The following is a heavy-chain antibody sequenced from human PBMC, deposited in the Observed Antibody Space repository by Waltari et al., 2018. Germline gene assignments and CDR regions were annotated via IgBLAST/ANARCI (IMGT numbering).Heavy chain of an antibody. J-gene: IGHJ3*02. CDR2: INHSGST. CDR1: GGSFSGYY. V-gene: IGHV4-34*01. CDR3: ARAGAWYAFDI. Sequence: QVQLQQWGAGLLKPSETLSLTCAVYGGSFSGYYWSWIRQPPGKGLEWIGEINHSGSTNYNPSLKSRVSISIDTSKKQFSLKLSSVTAADTAVYYCARAGAWYAFDIWGQGTMVTVSS. D-gene: IGHD6-19*01.